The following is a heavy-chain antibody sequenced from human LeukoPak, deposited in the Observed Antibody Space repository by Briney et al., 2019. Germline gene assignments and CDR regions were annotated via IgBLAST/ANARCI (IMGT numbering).Heavy chain of an antibody. CDR3: AKDRGSGWSGWFDP. D-gene: IGHD6-19*01. CDR2: ISGSGGST. CDR1: GFTFSSYA. Sequence: PGGSLRLSCAASGFTFSSYAMSWVRQAPGKGLEWVSGISGSGGSTQYADSVKGRFTVSRDNSKNTLYLQMNSLRAEDTAVYHCAKDRGSGWSGWFDPWGQGTLVTVSS. J-gene: IGHJ5*02. V-gene: IGHV3-23*01.